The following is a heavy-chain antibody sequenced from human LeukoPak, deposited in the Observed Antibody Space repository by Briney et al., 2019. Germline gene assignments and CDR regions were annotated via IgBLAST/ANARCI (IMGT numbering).Heavy chain of an antibody. CDR2: IDPSGGST. D-gene: IGHD6-13*01. V-gene: IGHV1-46*03. Sequence: GASVKVSCKASGYTFTNYYMHWVRQAPGQGLEWMGIIDPSGGSTTYAQKSQGRVTMTRGMSTSTVYMQLSSLRSEDTAVYYCTKGGGSSSWYDYWGQGTLVTVSS. CDR1: GYTFTNYY. CDR3: TKGGGSSSWYDY. J-gene: IGHJ4*02.